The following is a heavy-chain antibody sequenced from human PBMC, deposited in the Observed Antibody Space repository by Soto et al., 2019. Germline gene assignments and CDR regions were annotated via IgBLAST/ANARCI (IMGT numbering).Heavy chain of an antibody. D-gene: IGHD6-6*01. V-gene: IGHV1-18*01. CDR2: ISAHNGNT. Sequence: QVHLVQSGAEVKKPGASVKVSCKGSGYTFTSYGITWVRQAPGQGLEWMGWISAHNGNTDYAQRLQGRVTVTRDPSTSPAYMELRSLRSDDTAVYYCARGRDGDYWGQGALVTVSS. J-gene: IGHJ4*02. CDR1: GYTFTSYG. CDR3: ARGRDGDY.